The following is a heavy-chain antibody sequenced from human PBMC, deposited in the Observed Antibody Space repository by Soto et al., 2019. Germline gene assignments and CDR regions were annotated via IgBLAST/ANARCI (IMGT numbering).Heavy chain of an antibody. Sequence: QVQLVQSGAEVKKPGASVKVSCKASGYTFTSYPMHWVRQAPGQGLEWMGWINAGNGDTKYSQKFQGRVTITRDTSTSTAYMELRSLRSDDTAVYYCARDDLIAVAGTGFDYWGQGTLVTVSS. CDR3: ARDDLIAVAGTGFDY. CDR2: INAGNGDT. J-gene: IGHJ4*02. D-gene: IGHD6-19*01. CDR1: GYTFTSYP. V-gene: IGHV1-3*01.